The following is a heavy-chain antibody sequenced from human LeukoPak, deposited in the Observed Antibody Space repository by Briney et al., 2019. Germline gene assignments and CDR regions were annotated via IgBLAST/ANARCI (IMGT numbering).Heavy chain of an antibody. Sequence: PGGSLRLSCAASGITFDDYAMNWVRQAPGKGLEWVSLISGDGGSTYYADSVKGRFTISRDNSKNSLYLQMNSLRTEDTALYYCAKAFGPRALWFGESLVGDDAFDIWGQGTMVTVSS. CDR1: GITFDDYA. V-gene: IGHV3-43*02. J-gene: IGHJ3*02. D-gene: IGHD3-10*01. CDR2: ISGDGGST. CDR3: AKAFGPRALWFGESLVGDDAFDI.